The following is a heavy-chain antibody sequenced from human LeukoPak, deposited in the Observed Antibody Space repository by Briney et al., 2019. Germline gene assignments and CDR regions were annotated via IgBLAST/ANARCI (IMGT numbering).Heavy chain of an antibody. V-gene: IGHV3-30*04. CDR2: ISYDGSNK. J-gene: IGHJ3*01. Sequence: GGSLRLSCAASGFTFSSYAMHWVRQAPGKGLEWVAVISYDGSNKNYADSVKGRFTISRDNAKNSLYLQMNSLRAEDTAVYYCARDERVYYDSSGYPPPYWGQGTMVTVSS. CDR3: ARDERVYYDSSGYPPPY. CDR1: GFTFSSYA. D-gene: IGHD3-22*01.